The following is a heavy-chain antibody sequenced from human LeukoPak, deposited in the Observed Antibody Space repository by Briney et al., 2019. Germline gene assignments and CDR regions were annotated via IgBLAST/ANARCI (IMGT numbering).Heavy chain of an antibody. V-gene: IGHV4-4*07. CDR1: GGSISSYY. J-gene: IGHJ4*02. Sequence: SETLSLTCTVSGGSISSYYWSWIRQPAGKGLEWIGRIYTSGSTNYNPSLKSRVTISVDTSKNQFSLKLSSVTAADTAVYYCARDKPDMYSNYYFDYWGQGTLVTVSS. D-gene: IGHD4-11*01. CDR3: ARDKPDMYSNYYFDY. CDR2: IYTSGST.